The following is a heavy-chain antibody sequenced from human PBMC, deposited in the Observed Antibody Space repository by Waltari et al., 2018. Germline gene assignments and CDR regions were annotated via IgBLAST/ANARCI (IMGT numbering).Heavy chain of an antibody. CDR2: IVVGSGNT. CDR3: AAAGYSSGWPNWFDP. V-gene: IGHV1-58*02. J-gene: IGHJ5*02. D-gene: IGHD6-19*01. CDR1: GFTFTSSA. Sequence: QMQLVQSGPEVKKPGTSVKVSCKASGFTFTSSAMQWVRQARGQRLEWIGWIVVGSGNTNYAQKFQERVTITREMSTSTVYMELRSLRSEDTAVYYCAAAGYSSGWPNWFDPWGQGTLVTVSS.